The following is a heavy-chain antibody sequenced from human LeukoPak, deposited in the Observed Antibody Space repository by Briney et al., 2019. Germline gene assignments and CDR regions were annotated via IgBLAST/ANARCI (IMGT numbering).Heavy chain of an antibody. D-gene: IGHD6-19*01. CDR1: GFTVSSNY. V-gene: IGHV3-66*01. CDR3: AREGSIAVAGD. J-gene: IGHJ4*02. CDR2: IYSGGST. Sequence: SGGSLRLSCAASGFTVSSNYMSWVRQAPGKGLEWVSVIYSGGSTYYADSVKGRFTISRDNSKNTLYLQMNSLRAEDTAVYYCAREGSIAVAGDWGQGTLVTVSS.